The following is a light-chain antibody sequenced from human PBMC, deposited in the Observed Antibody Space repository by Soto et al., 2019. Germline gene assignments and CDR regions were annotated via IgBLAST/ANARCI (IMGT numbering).Light chain of an antibody. CDR1: SSNIGAGYD. CDR2: NNN. Sequence: QSVLTQPPSVSGAPGQRVIISCTGSSSNIGAGYDVHWYQHLPGTTPKLLIYNNNNRPSGVPDRFSGSKSGASASLAITGLQDEDEADYYCQSYDNSLPWVFGGGTKLTVL. J-gene: IGLJ3*02. V-gene: IGLV1-40*01. CDR3: QSYDNSLPWV.